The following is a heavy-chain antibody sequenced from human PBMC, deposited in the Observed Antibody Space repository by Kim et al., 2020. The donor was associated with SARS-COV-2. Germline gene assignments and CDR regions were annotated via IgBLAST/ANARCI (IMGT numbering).Heavy chain of an antibody. CDR1: GYSFTGYH. CDR2: INPHSGDT. Sequence: ASVKVSCKASGYSFTGYHLHWVRQAPGQGLEWMGRINPHSGDTNYAEKFQGRVTMTRDTSISAAYMELTRLRSDDTAVYYCARETATTKAVDYWGQGTLV. CDR3: ARETATTKAVDY. V-gene: IGHV1-2*06. D-gene: IGHD6-25*01. J-gene: IGHJ4*02.